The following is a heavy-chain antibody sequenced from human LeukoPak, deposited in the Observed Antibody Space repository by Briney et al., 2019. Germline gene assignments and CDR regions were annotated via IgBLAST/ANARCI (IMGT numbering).Heavy chain of an antibody. J-gene: IGHJ6*02. CDR2: ISSSSSYI. CDR1: GFTFSSYS. CDR3: ARLAAWRMDV. Sequence: GGSLRLSCAASGFTFSSYSMNWVRQAPGKGLEWVSSISSSSSYIYYADSVKGRFTISRDNSKNTLYLQMNSLRAEDTAVYYCARLAAWRMDVWGQGTTVTVSS. D-gene: IGHD6-25*01. V-gene: IGHV3-21*01.